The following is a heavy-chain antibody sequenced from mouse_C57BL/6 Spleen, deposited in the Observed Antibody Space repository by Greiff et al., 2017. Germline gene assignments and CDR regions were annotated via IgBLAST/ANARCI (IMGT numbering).Heavy chain of an antibody. D-gene: IGHD2-3*01. CDR2: ISDGGSYT. V-gene: IGHV5-4*03. CDR3: ARVGLLGAMDY. Sequence: EVKLVESGGGLVKPGGSLKLSCAASGFTFSSYAMPWVRQTPEKRLEWVATISDGGSYTYYPDNVKGRFTISRDNAKNNLYLQMSHLKSEDTAIYYCARVGLLGAMDYWGQGTSVTVSS. J-gene: IGHJ4*01. CDR1: GFTFSSYA.